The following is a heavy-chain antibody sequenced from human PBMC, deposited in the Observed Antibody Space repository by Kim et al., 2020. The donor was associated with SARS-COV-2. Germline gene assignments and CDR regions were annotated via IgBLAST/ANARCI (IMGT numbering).Heavy chain of an antibody. Sequence: GESLKISCKGSGYSFTSYWIGWVRQMPGKGLEWMGIIYPGDSDTRYSPSFQGQVTISADKSISTAYLQWSSLKASDTAMYYCARLDHSSSRPDPERGYFQHWGQGTLVTVSS. CDR2: IYPGDSDT. V-gene: IGHV5-51*01. CDR1: GYSFTSYW. J-gene: IGHJ1*01. D-gene: IGHD6-13*01. CDR3: ARLDHSSSRPDPERGYFQH.